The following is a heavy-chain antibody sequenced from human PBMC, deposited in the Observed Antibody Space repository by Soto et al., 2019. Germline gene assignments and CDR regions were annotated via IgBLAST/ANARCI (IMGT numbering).Heavy chain of an antibody. V-gene: IGHV1-18*01. CDR1: GYTFTRHG. CDR3: ARDGGYYYDSSGYYCDY. Sequence: QVQLVQSGAEVKKPGASVKVSCKASGYTFTRHGISWVRQAPGQGLEWMGWISGYNGITNYAQKVQGRVTMTTDTSTSTAYMELRSLGSDDTAVYYCARDGGYYYDSSGYYCDYWGQGTLVTVSS. CDR2: ISGYNGIT. D-gene: IGHD3-22*01. J-gene: IGHJ4*02.